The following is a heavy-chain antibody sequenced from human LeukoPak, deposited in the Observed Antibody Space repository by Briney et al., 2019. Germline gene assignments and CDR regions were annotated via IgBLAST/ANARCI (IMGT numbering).Heavy chain of an antibody. CDR1: GYTFTGYY. V-gene: IGHV1-2*02. Sequence: ASVKVSCKASGYTFTGYYMHWVRQAPGQGLEWMGWINPNSGGTNYAQKFQGRVTMTGDTSISTAYMELSRLRSDDTAVYYCARVRGYSYGVLNDAFDIWGQGTMVTVSS. J-gene: IGHJ3*02. CDR2: INPNSGGT. CDR3: ARVRGYSYGVLNDAFDI. D-gene: IGHD5-18*01.